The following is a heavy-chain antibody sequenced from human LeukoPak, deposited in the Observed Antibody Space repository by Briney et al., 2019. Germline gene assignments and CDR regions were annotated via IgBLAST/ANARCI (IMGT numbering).Heavy chain of an antibody. CDR3: ARESAYCGGDCHFDY. CDR1: GGSISSSSYY. D-gene: IGHD2-21*02. J-gene: IGHJ4*02. Sequence: SETLSLTCTVSGGSISSSSYYWGWIRQPPGKGLEWIGSIYYSGSTYHNPSLKSRVTISVDTSKNQFSLKLTSVTAADTAVYYCARESAYCGGDCHFDYWGQGTLVTVSS. CDR2: IYYSGST. V-gene: IGHV4-39*02.